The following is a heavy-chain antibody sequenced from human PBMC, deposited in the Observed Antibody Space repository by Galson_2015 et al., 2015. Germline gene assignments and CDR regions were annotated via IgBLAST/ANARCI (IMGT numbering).Heavy chain of an antibody. V-gene: IGHV3-30*18. CDR3: ANLLPVASYNYYGMDV. CDR1: GLTFSSYG. J-gene: IGHJ6*02. CDR2: ISHDGSNK. D-gene: IGHD2-2*01. Sequence: SLRLSCAASGLTFSSYGMHWVRQAPGKGLEWLAVISHDGSNKYYADSVKGRFTISRDNFKNTLYLQMNTLRPEDTAVYYCANLLPVASYNYYGMDVWGQGTTVTVSS.